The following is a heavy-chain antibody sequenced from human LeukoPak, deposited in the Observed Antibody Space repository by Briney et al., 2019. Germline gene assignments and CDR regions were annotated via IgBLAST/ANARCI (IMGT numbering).Heavy chain of an antibody. J-gene: IGHJ4*02. Sequence: SETLSLTCAVSGYSISSGYYWGWIRQPPGKGLEWIGSIYHSGSTYYNPSLKSRVTISVDTSKNQFSLKLSSVTAADTAVYYCARHRGCSSTRCYLDYWGQGTLVTVSS. V-gene: IGHV4-38-2*01. CDR3: ARHRGCSSTRCYLDY. CDR2: IYHSGST. D-gene: IGHD2-2*01. CDR1: GYSISSGYY.